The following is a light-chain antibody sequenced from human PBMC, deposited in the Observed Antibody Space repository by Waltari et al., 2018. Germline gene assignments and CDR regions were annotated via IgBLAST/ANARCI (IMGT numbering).Light chain of an antibody. Sequence: DIQMTQSPSSLSASVGDRVSITCRASQTVTTFLNWYQQKPGKAPQVLIFAASNLQSGVPSRFSGSGSGTEFTLTISSLQPEDFATYVCQQSYSNPWTFGQGTKVEIK. CDR1: QTVTTF. CDR3: QQSYSNPWT. V-gene: IGKV1-39*01. CDR2: AAS. J-gene: IGKJ1*01.